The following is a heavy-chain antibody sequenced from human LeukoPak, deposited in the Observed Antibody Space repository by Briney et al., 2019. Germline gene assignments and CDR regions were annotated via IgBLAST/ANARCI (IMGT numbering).Heavy chain of an antibody. V-gene: IGHV1-18*01. CDR1: GYTFTSFG. J-gene: IGHJ4*02. D-gene: IGHD1-26*01. CDR2: ISAYNGNT. CDR3: ARFWVGATYFDY. Sequence: ASVKVSCKASGYTFTSFGISWVRQAPGQGREWMGWISAYNGNTNYAQKLQGRVTMTTDTSTSTAYMELRSLRSDDTAVYYCARFWVGATYFDYSRQGTLVTVSS.